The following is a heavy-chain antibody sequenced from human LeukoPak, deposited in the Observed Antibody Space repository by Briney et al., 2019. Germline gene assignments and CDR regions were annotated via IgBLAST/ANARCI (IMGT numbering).Heavy chain of an antibody. Sequence: GASVKVSCKASGGTFSSYAISWVRQAPGQGLEWMGGIIPIFGTANYAQKFQGRVTITADKSTSTAYMELSSLRSEDTAVYYCARVVLAHYYYYYMDVWGKGTTVTVSS. CDR1: GGTFSSYA. CDR2: IIPIFGTA. CDR3: ARVVLAHYYYYYMDV. J-gene: IGHJ6*03. D-gene: IGHD2/OR15-2a*01. V-gene: IGHV1-69*06.